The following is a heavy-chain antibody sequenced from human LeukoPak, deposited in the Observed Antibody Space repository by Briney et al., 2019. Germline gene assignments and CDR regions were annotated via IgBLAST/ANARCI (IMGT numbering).Heavy chain of an antibody. CDR1: GFTFSSYG. CDR2: IISGSYHI. CDR3: ARGFTHGTSYYFYYMDV. D-gene: IGHD4-23*01. Sequence: GGSLRLSCAASGFTFSSYGMSWVRQAPGKGLEWVSSIISGSYHIYYADAVKGRFTISRDNAKNSLYLQMNSLRAEDTALYYCARGFTHGTSYYFYYMDVWGKGTTVTVSS. J-gene: IGHJ6*03. V-gene: IGHV3-21*01.